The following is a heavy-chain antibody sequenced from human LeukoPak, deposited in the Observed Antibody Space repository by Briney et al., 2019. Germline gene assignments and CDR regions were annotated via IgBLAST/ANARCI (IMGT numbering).Heavy chain of an antibody. Sequence: GGSLRLSCAASGFTVSSNYMSWVRQAPGKGLEWVSVIYSGGSTYYADSVKGRFTISRDNSKNTLYLQMNSLRAGDTAVYYCARDPYYYDSSGHDAFDIWGQGTMVTVSS. CDR1: GFTVSSNY. CDR2: IYSGGST. D-gene: IGHD3-22*01. J-gene: IGHJ3*02. V-gene: IGHV3-66*02. CDR3: ARDPYYYDSSGHDAFDI.